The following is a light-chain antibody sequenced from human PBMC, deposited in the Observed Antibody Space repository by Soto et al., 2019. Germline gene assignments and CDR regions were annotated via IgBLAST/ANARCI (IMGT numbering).Light chain of an antibody. CDR3: QQRSTWPPT. CDR1: QSVSRY. Sequence: EIVLTQSPATLSLSPGERATLSCRASQSVSRYLAWYQQKPGQAPRLLIYDASNRATGIPARFSGSGSGTDFTLTIRSLEPEDIAVYYCQQRSTWPPTFGGGTKVEIK. J-gene: IGKJ4*01. CDR2: DAS. V-gene: IGKV3-11*01.